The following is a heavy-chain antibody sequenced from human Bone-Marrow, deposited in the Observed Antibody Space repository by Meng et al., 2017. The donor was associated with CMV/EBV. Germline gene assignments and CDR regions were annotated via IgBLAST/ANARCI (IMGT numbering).Heavy chain of an antibody. CDR1: GYTFSSYG. Sequence: ASVKVSCKASGYTFSSYGISWVRQAPGQGLEWMGWISAYNGNTNHAQNLQGRVTMTTDTSTSTAYMELRSLRSDDTAVYYCARELMVVSPTLFYYYAMDVWGQGTMVTGSS. CDR2: ISAYNGNT. V-gene: IGHV1-18*01. D-gene: IGHD2-15*01. J-gene: IGHJ6*01. CDR3: ARELMVVSPTLFYYYAMDV.